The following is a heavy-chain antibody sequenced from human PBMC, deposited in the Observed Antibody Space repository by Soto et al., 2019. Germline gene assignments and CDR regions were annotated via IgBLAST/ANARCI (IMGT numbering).Heavy chain of an antibody. CDR2: ISSSGTTI. V-gene: IGHV3-11*01. Sequence: GGSLRLSCAASGSSFSDSYMSWIRQAPGKGLECVSYISSSGTTIYYADSVKGRFTISRDNAKNSLYLQMNSLRAEDTAVYYCAKRGTGRWFDPWGQGTLVTVSS. CDR3: AKRGTGRWFDP. J-gene: IGHJ5*02. CDR1: GSSFSDSY.